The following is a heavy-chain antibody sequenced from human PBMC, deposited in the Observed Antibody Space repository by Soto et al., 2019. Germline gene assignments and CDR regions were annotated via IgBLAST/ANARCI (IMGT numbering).Heavy chain of an antibody. J-gene: IGHJ4*02. Sequence: GGSLRLSCSASGFTFSSYDMHWVRQGPGKGLEWVSAIGTAGDTNYAGSVKGRFTISRENAKNSLYLQMNSLRAGDTAIYFCARRIGPTLFTYWGQGTLVTX. CDR3: ARRIGPTLFTY. D-gene: IGHD2-15*01. CDR2: IGTAGDT. CDR1: GFTFSSYD. V-gene: IGHV3-13*04.